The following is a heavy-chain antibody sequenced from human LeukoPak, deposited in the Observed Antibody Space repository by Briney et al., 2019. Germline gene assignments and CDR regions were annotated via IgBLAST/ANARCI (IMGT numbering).Heavy chain of an antibody. Sequence: GGSLRLSCAGSGFTFSTYAMNWARQAPGKGLEWVSAISSGGTTYYADSVKGRFSISRDNSKNTVYLQMNSLRAEDTAVYYCAIRQTTVDYYDCWGQGTLVTVSS. J-gene: IGHJ4*02. CDR2: ISSGGTT. D-gene: IGHD4-23*01. CDR1: GFTFSTYA. V-gene: IGHV3-23*01. CDR3: AIRQTTVDYYDC.